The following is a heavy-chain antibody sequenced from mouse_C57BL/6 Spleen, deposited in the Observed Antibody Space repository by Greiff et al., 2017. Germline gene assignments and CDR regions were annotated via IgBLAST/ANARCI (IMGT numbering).Heavy chain of an antibody. CDR1: GYAFSSSW. CDR3: ARSTGFDY. V-gene: IGHV1-82*01. D-gene: IGHD2-1*01. J-gene: IGHJ2*01. Sequence: QVQLQQSGPELVKPGASVKISCKASGYAFSSSWMNWVKQRPGTGLERIGRIYPGDGDTNYNGKFKGKATLTADKSSSTAYMQLSSLTSEDSAVYFCARSTGFDYWGQGTTLTVSS. CDR2: IYPGDGDT.